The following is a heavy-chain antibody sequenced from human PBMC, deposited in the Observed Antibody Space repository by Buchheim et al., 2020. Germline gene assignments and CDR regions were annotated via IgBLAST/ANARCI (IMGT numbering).Heavy chain of an antibody. D-gene: IGHD2-15*01. CDR2: ISYSGTT. CDR1: GGSVSSGSYY. J-gene: IGHJ5*02. V-gene: IGHV4-61*01. Sequence: QVQLQESGPGLVKPSETLSLTCTVSGGSVSSGSYYWSWIRQPPGKGLEWLGYISYSGTTNYNPSLKSRVTISVDTSKNQFSLKRSSVTAADTAVYYCARLGVVVVASATWGQGTL. CDR3: ARLGVVVVASAT.